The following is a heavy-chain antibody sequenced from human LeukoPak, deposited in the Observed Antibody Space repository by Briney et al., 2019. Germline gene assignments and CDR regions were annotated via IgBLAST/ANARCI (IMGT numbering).Heavy chain of an antibody. CDR2: IYYSGST. D-gene: IGHD6-6*01. CDR3: ARDGPPLAARRKGEFDY. CDR1: GGSISSYY. Sequence: PSETLSLTCTVSGGSISSYYWSWIRQSPGKGLEWIAYIYYSGSTDYNPSLKSRVTISLDTSKNQFSLKVTSVTAADTAVYYCARDGPPLAARRKGEFDYWGQGNLVTVSS. V-gene: IGHV4-59*01. J-gene: IGHJ4*02.